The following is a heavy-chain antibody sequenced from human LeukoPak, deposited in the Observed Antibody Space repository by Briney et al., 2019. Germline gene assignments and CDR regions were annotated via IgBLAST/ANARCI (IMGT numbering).Heavy chain of an antibody. V-gene: IGHV3-15*01. J-gene: IGHJ4*02. CDR3: TTMAGIVGAKYFDY. CDR1: GFTSSNAW. CDR2: IKSKTDGGTT. D-gene: IGHD1-26*01. Sequence: GGSLRLSCAASGFTSSNAWMSWVRQAPGKGLEWVGRIKSKTDGGTTDYAAPVKGRFTLSRDDSKNTLFLQMNSLKIEDTAVYYCTTMAGIVGAKYFDYWGQGILVTVSS.